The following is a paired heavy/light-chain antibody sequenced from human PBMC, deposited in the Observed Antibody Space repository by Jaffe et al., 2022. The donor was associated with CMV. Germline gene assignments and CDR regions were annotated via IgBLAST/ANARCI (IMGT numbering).Heavy chain of an antibody. D-gene: IGHD3-3*01. CDR2: ISYDGSNK. V-gene: IGHV3-30*18. J-gene: IGHJ4*02. CDR1: GFTFSSYG. Sequence: QVQLVESGGGVVQPGRSLRLSCAASGFTFSSYGMHWVRQAPGKGLEWVAVISYDGSNKYYADSVKGRFTISRDNSKNTLYLQMNSLRAEDTAVYYCAKGGGPYVLRFLVPFDYWGQGTLVTVSS. CDR3: AKGGGPYVLRFLVPFDY.
Light chain of an antibody. CDR1: QSVSSN. CDR3: QQYNNWPI. V-gene: IGKV3-15*01. J-gene: IGKJ4*01. Sequence: EIVMTQSPATLSVSPGERATLSCRASQSVSSNLAWYQQKPGQAPRLLIYGASTRATGIPARFSGSGSGTEFTLTISSLQSEDFAVYYCQQYNNWPIFGGGTKVEIK. CDR2: GAS.